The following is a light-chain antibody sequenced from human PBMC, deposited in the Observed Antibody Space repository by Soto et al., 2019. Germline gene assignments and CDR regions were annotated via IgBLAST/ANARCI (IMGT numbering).Light chain of an antibody. CDR2: EVT. V-gene: IGLV2-8*01. CDR1: SSDVGGYNY. CDR3: SSFTSRFTFV. J-gene: IGLJ1*01. Sequence: HYALTQPPSASGSPGQSVTISCTGTSSDVGGYNYVSWYQQHPGKAPKLMISEVTNRPSGVSDRFSGSKSGNTASLTISGLQAEDEADYYCSSFTSRFTFVFGTGTKVTAL.